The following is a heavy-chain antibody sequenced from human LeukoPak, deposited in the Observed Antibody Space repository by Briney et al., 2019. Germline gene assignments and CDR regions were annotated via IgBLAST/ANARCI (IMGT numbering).Heavy chain of an antibody. CDR3: ARARQWLVRGWFDP. CDR2: INHSGST. CDR1: GGSFSGYY. Sequence: KPSETLSLTCAVYGGSFSGYYWSWIRQPPGKGLEWIGEINHSGSTNYNPSLKSRVPISVDTSKNQFSLTLSSVTAADTAVYYCARARQWLVRGWFDPWGQGTLVTVSS. D-gene: IGHD6-19*01. V-gene: IGHV4-34*01. J-gene: IGHJ5*02.